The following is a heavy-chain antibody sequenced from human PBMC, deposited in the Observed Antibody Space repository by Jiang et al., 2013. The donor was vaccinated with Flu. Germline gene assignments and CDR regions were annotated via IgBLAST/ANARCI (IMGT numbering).Heavy chain of an antibody. J-gene: IGHJ3*02. CDR2: INPSGGST. D-gene: IGHD6-19*01. CDR1: GYTFTSYY. CDR3: ARDRGSGWGAFDI. V-gene: IGHV1-46*01. Sequence: SGAEVKKPGASVKVSCKASGYTFTSYYMHWVRQAPGQGLEWMGIINPSGGSTSYAQKFQGRVTMTRDTSTSTAYMELSSLRSEDTAVYYCARDRGSGWGAFDIWGQGTMVTVSS.